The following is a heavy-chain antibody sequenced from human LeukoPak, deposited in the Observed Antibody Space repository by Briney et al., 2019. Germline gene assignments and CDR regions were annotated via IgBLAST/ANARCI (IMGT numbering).Heavy chain of an antibody. CDR1: GFTFSSYE. D-gene: IGHD3-22*01. J-gene: IGHJ3*02. Sequence: PGGSLRLSCAASGFTFSSYELNWVRQTPGKGLEWVSYISSSGSSIYYADSVRGRFTISRDNAKNSLCLQMNSLRAEDTAVYYCARQYYYDTSGYDAFVIWGQGTMVTVSS. V-gene: IGHV3-48*03. CDR2: ISSSGSSI. CDR3: ARQYYYDTSGYDAFVI.